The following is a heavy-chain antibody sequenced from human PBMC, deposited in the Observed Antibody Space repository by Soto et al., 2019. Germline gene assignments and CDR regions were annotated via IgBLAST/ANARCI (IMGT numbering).Heavy chain of an antibody. Sequence: PGGSLRLSCAASGFTFSSYWMHWVRQAPGKGLVWVSRINSDGSSTSYADSVKGRFTISRDNAKNTLYLQMNSLRAEDTAVYYCARSGRDLDYYYYYYGMDVWGQGTTVTVSS. J-gene: IGHJ6*02. CDR2: INSDGSST. D-gene: IGHD2-21*02. CDR1: GFTFSSYW. V-gene: IGHV3-74*01. CDR3: ARSGRDLDYYYYYYGMDV.